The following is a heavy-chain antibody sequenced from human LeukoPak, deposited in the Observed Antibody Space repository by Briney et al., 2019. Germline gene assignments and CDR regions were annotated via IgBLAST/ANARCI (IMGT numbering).Heavy chain of an antibody. Sequence: SETLSLTCAVYGESFSGYYWNWIRQPPGKGLEWIGEINHSGSTTNHNPSRKSRVTMSVDTSKNQFSLKMTSVTAADTAVYYCARKSGYARDYWGQGTLVIVSS. D-gene: IGHD5-12*01. J-gene: IGHJ4*02. V-gene: IGHV4-34*01. CDR2: INHSGSTT. CDR3: ARKSGYARDY. CDR1: GESFSGYY.